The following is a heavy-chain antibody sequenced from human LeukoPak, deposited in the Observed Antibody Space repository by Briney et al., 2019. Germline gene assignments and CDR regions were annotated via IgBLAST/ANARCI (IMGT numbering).Heavy chain of an antibody. CDR3: ASLSSSGWYDGDY. V-gene: IGHV4-34*01. CDR1: GGSFSGYY. J-gene: IGHJ4*02. Sequence: SETLSLTCAVYGGSFSGYYWSWIRQPPGKGLXXIGEINHSGSTNYNPSLKSRVTISVDTSKNQFSLKLSSVTAADTAVYYCASLSSSGWYDGDYWGQGTLVTVSS. CDR2: INHSGST. D-gene: IGHD6-19*01.